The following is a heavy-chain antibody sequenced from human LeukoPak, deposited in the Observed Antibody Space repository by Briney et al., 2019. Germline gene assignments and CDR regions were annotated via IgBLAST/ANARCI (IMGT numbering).Heavy chain of an antibody. J-gene: IGHJ4*02. Sequence: GGPLRLSCAASGFTFSSYSMNWVRQAPGKGLEWVSSISSSSSYIYYADSVKGRFTISRDNAKNSLYLQMNSLRAEDTAVYYCARLMHYYDSSGPSNYFDYWGQGTLVTVSS. CDR3: ARLMHYYDSSGPSNYFDY. V-gene: IGHV3-21*01. CDR2: ISSSSSYI. D-gene: IGHD3-22*01. CDR1: GFTFSSYS.